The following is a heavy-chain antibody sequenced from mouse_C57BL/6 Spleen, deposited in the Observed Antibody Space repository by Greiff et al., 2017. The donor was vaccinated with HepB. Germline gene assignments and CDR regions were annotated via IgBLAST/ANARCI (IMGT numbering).Heavy chain of an antibody. Sequence: EVQRVESGGGLVKPGGSLTLSCAASGFTFSDYGMHWVRQAPEKGLEWVAYISSGSSTIYSADTVKGRFPISRANAKNTLFLQMISLRSEDTALYYCAIDSSGYFDYWGKGTTLAVSS. V-gene: IGHV5-17*01. CDR3: AIDSSGYFDY. J-gene: IGHJ2*01. D-gene: IGHD3-2*02. CDR1: GFTFSDYG. CDR2: ISSGSSTI.